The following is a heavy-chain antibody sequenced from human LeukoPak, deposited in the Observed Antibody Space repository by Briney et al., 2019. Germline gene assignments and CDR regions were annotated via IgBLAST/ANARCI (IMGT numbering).Heavy chain of an antibody. D-gene: IGHD3-16*01. CDR2: IGIGGDT. J-gene: IGHJ3*01. CDR1: GFTFSGYD. Sequence: GGSLRLSCAASGFTFSGYDMHWVRQPTGKGLEWVSAIGIGGDTYYPGSVKGRFTMSRENAKNSLYLQMNSPRADDTAVYYCARGYVHAFDLWGQGTMVTVSS. CDR3: ARGYVHAFDL. V-gene: IGHV3-13*04.